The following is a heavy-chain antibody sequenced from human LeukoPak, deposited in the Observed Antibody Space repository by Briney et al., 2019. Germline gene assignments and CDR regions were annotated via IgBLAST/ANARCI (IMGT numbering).Heavy chain of an antibody. D-gene: IGHD3-10*01. J-gene: IGHJ4*02. Sequence: PGRSLRLSCAASGFTFDDYAMHWVRQAPGKGLEWVSGITWNSGNIGYADSVKGRFTISRDNAKNSLYLQMNSLRAEDTAVYYCARDNGVHYGSGSYSAIWGQGTLVTVSS. CDR1: GFTFDDYA. CDR3: ARDNGVHYGSGSYSAI. CDR2: ITWNSGNI. V-gene: IGHV3-9*01.